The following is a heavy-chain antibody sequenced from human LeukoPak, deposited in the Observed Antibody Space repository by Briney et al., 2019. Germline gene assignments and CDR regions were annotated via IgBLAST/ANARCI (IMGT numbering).Heavy chain of an antibody. Sequence: GGSLRLSCAASGFTFSNYAMSWVRQAPGKGLVWVSRISSDGTNTNYADSVKGRFTISRDNAKNTLYLQMNSLRVEDTAMYYCTRGPPDGSGNYYPGDFWGQGTLVTVSS. CDR2: ISSDGTNT. CDR3: TRGPPDGSGNYYPGDF. J-gene: IGHJ4*02. D-gene: IGHD3-10*01. CDR1: GFTFSNYA. V-gene: IGHV3-74*01.